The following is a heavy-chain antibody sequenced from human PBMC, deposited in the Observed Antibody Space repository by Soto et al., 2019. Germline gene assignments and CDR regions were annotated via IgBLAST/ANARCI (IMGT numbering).Heavy chain of an antibody. J-gene: IGHJ4*02. Sequence: ASVKVSCKASGYTFTIYAMHWVRQAPGQRLEWVGWINAGNGNTKYSQKFQGRVTITRDTSASTAYMELSSLRSEDTAVYYCARSIVVVTAADYWGQGTLVTVSS. D-gene: IGHD2-21*02. CDR2: INAGNGNT. CDR1: GYTFTIYA. CDR3: ARSIVVVTAADY. V-gene: IGHV1-3*01.